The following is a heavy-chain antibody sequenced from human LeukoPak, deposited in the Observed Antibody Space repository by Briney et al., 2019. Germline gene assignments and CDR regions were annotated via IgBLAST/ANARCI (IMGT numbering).Heavy chain of an antibody. D-gene: IGHD5-12*01. CDR3: AEGGSRTGATRTGIDY. CDR1: GFTFSDYA. J-gene: IGHJ4*02. CDR2: VSGSGGST. V-gene: IGHV3-23*01. Sequence: GGSLRLSCAASGFTFSDYAMNWVRQAPGKGLEWVSAVSGSGGSTFYADSVKGRFTIPRDNSKNTLYLQMNSLRAEDTAVYYCAEGGSRTGATRTGIDYWGQGTLVTVSS.